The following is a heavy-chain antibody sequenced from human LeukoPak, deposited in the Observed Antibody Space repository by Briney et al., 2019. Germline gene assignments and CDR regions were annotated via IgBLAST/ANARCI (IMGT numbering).Heavy chain of an antibody. CDR1: GFTFGDYA. V-gene: IGHV3-49*03. J-gene: IGHJ4*02. Sequence: PGGSLRLSCTASGFTFGDYAMSWFRQAPGKGLEWVGFIRSKAYGGTTEYAASVKGRFTISRDDSKSIAYLQMNSLRAEDTAVYYCAKSVGFGELLPFDYWGQGTLVTVSS. CDR3: AKSVGFGELLPFDY. D-gene: IGHD3-10*01. CDR2: IRSKAYGGTT.